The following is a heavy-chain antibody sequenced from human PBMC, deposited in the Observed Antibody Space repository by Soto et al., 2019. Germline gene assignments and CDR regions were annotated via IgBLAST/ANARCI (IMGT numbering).Heavy chain of an antibody. CDR1: GGAVTPYY. CDR2: IFSTGST. V-gene: IGHV4-59*02. Sequence: PSETLSLTCIVSGGAVTPYYWSWIRQSPGKGLEYMGYIFSTGSTNYNPSLKSRVTISVDTFKNQFSLKLSSVTAADTAVYYCARLNWPQYYFDDWGQGTLVTVSS. CDR3: ARLNWPQYYFDD. J-gene: IGHJ4*02. D-gene: IGHD1-1*01.